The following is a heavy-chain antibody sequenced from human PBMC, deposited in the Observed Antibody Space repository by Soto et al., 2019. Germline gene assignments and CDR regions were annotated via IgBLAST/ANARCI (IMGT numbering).Heavy chain of an antibody. V-gene: IGHV1-69*04. Sequence: ASVKVSCKASGGTFSSYTISWVRQAPGQGLEWMGRIIPILGIANYAQKFQGRVTITADKSTSTAYMELSSLRSEDTAVYYCARDLTGAGYSSGWSLSFQHWGQGTLVTVSS. CDR3: ARDLTGAGYSSGWSLSFQH. CDR2: IIPILGIA. D-gene: IGHD6-19*01. CDR1: GGTFSSYT. J-gene: IGHJ1*01.